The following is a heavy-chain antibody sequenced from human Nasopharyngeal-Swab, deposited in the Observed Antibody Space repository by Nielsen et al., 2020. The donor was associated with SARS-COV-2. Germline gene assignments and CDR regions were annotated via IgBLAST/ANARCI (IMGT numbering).Heavy chain of an antibody. Sequence: GESLKLSCAASGFTFSRYAMHLVLQAPGKGLEWVAVISYDGSNKYYADSVKGRFTISRDNSKNTLYLQMNSLRAEDTAVYYCARVSIVVVTVSWFDPWGQGTLVTVSS. CDR2: ISYDGSNK. V-gene: IGHV3-30-3*01. CDR3: ARVSIVVVTVSWFDP. D-gene: IGHD2-21*02. J-gene: IGHJ5*02. CDR1: GFTFSRYA.